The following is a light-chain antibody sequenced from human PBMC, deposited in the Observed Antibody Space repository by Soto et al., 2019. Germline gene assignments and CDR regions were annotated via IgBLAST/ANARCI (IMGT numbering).Light chain of an antibody. CDR2: GAS. CDR3: QQYCSSPPYT. V-gene: IGKV3-20*01. Sequence: EIVLTQSPGTLSLSPGERATLSCRASQSVSSSYLAWYQQKPGQAPRLLIYGASSRATGIPDRFSGSGSGTDLNLPISRLEAEEFAVYYCQQYCSSPPYTCGHGTNMEIK. J-gene: IGKJ2*01. CDR1: QSVSSSY.